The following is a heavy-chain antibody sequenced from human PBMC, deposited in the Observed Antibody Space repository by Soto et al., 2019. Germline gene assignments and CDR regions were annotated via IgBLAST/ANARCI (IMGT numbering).Heavy chain of an antibody. Sequence: SETLSLTCAVYGGSFSGYYWSWIRQPPGKGLEWIGEINHSGSTNYNPSLKSRVTISVDTSKNQFSLKLSSVTAADSAVYYCARLLSVGATRLYYYYGMDVWGQGTTVTVSS. D-gene: IGHD1-26*01. V-gene: IGHV4-34*01. J-gene: IGHJ6*02. CDR3: ARLLSVGATRLYYYYGMDV. CDR1: GGSFSGYY. CDR2: INHSGST.